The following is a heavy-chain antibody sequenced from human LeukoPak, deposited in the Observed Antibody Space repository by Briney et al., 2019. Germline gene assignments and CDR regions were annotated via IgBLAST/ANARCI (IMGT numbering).Heavy chain of an antibody. V-gene: IGHV4-31*03. CDR2: IYYSGST. J-gene: IGHJ4*02. CDR3: ARAVVRGVIYFDY. Sequence: TLSHTRTVSVGSPIRGGYYWSWIRQHPGNGLEWSEYIYYSGSTYHNPSLKSRFTISVHTSKNQFSLKLSSVTAADTAVYYCARAVVRGVIYFDYWGQGTLVTVSS. D-gene: IGHD3-10*01. CDR1: VGSPIRGGYY.